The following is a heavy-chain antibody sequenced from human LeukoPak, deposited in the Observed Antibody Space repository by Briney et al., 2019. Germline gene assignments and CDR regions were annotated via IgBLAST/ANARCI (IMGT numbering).Heavy chain of an antibody. Sequence: SETLSLTCTVSGGSISSYYWSWIRQHPGKGLEWVGYLYYTGTTYYNPSLKSRIIISVDTSKTQFSLRLSSVSAADTAIYYCARDLGVRGMDVWGQGTTVTVSS. CDR2: LYYTGTT. J-gene: IGHJ6*02. D-gene: IGHD2-21*01. V-gene: IGHV4-59*06. CDR1: GGSISSYY. CDR3: ARDLGVRGMDV.